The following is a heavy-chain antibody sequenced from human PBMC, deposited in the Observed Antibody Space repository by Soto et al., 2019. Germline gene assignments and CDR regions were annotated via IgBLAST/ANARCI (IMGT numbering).Heavy chain of an antibody. CDR1: GYTFTSYY. D-gene: IGHD3-9*01. CDR3: ARARVLRYFDWLQGVSYYYGMDV. Sequence: ASVKVSCKASGYTFTSYYMHWVRQAPGQGLEWMGIINPSGGSTSYAQKFQGRVTMTRDTSTSTVYMELSSLRSEDTAVYYCARARVLRYFDWLQGVSYYYGMDVWGQGTTVTVSS. V-gene: IGHV1-46*01. CDR2: INPSGGST. J-gene: IGHJ6*02.